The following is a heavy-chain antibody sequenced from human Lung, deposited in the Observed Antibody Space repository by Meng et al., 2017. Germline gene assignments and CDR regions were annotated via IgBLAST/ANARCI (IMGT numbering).Heavy chain of an antibody. CDR2: INHSGSA. D-gene: IGHD4-11*01. J-gene: IGHJ4*02. Sequence: QLQLQQWGAGLLKPSETLSLPCVVSGGSFSDYYWSWIRQPPGKGLEWIGEINHSGSANYNPSLESRATISVDTSQNNLSLKLSSVTAADSAVYYCARGPTTMAHDFDYWGQGTLVTVSS. CDR1: GGSFSDYY. V-gene: IGHV4-34*01. CDR3: ARGPTTMAHDFDY.